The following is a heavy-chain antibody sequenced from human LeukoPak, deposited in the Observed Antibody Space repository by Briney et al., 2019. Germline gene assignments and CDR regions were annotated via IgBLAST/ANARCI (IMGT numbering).Heavy chain of an antibody. J-gene: IGHJ4*02. CDR1: GFTFSSYW. CDR2: IKQDGSEK. D-gene: IGHD3-3*01. Sequence: GGSLRLSCAASGFTFSSYWMSWVRQAPGKGLEWVANIKQDGSEKYYVDSVKGRFTISRDNAKKSLYLQMNSLRAEDTAVYYCARDGKYFWSGSSYWGQGTLVTVSS. V-gene: IGHV3-7*01. CDR3: ARDGKYFWSGSSY.